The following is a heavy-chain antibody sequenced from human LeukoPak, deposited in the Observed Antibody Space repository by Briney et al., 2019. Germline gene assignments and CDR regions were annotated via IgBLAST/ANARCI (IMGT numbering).Heavy chain of an antibody. CDR1: GFTFSGSA. D-gene: IGHD3-22*01. CDR2: IRSKANSYAT. Sequence: GGSLRLSCAASGFTFSGSAMHWVRQASGKGLEWVGRIRSKANSYATAYAASVKGRFTISRDDSKNTAYLQMNSLKTEDTAVYYCTRLTYYYDSSGRGDMDVWGKGTTVTVSS. V-gene: IGHV3-73*01. J-gene: IGHJ6*03. CDR3: TRLTYYYDSSGRGDMDV.